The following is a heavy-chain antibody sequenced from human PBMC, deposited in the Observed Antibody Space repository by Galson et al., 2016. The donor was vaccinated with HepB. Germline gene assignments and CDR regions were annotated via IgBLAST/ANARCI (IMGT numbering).Heavy chain of an antibody. J-gene: IGHJ4*02. D-gene: IGHD3-22*01. CDR1: GGSISSYY. V-gene: IGHV4-59*01. Sequence: LTCTVSGGSISSYYWSWIRQPPGKGLEWIGYNYYSGSTNYNPSLKSRVTISVDTSKNQFSLKLSSVTAADTAVYYCARVRNYYDSSGYKHYFDYWGQGTLVTVSS. CDR3: ARVRNYYDSSGYKHYFDY. CDR2: NYYSGST.